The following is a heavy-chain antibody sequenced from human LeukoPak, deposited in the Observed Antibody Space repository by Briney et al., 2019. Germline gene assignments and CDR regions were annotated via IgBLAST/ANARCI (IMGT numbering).Heavy chain of an antibody. V-gene: IGHV4-59*08. Sequence: SETLSLTCTVSGGSIRSDYWSWIRQPPGKGLEWIGYISYSGSTNCNPSLKSRVTISVDTSKNQFSLNLSSVTAADTAVYSCARAVGVGRGTYFDLWGRGTLVTVSS. D-gene: IGHD1-1*01. CDR3: ARAVGVGRGTYFDL. CDR2: ISYSGST. J-gene: IGHJ2*01. CDR1: GGSIRSDY.